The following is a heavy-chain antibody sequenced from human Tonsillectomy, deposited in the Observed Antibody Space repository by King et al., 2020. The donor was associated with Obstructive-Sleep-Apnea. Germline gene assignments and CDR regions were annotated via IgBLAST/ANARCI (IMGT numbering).Heavy chain of an antibody. V-gene: IGHV4-4*02. CDR1: GGSISSTNW. CDR2: IYHSGST. Sequence: LQLQESGPGLVKPSGTLSLTCAVSGGSISSTNWWSWVRQPPGKGLEWIGEIYHSGSTNYNPSLKNRVTISIDKSENQFSLKLTSMTAADTAVYYCARGNSTSPGYWGQGTLVTVSS. D-gene: IGHD2/OR15-2a*01. J-gene: IGHJ4*02. CDR3: ARGNSTSPGY.